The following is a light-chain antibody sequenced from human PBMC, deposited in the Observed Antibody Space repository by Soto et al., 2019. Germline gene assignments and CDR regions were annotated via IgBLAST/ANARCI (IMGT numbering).Light chain of an antibody. J-gene: IGKJ1*01. CDR2: KAS. Sequence: DIQMTQSPSTLSGSVGDRVTITCRASQTISSWLAWYQQKPGKAPKLLIYKASTLKSGVPSRFSGSGSGTEFTLTISSLQPDDFATYYCQQSYSTPRTFGQGTKVDIK. V-gene: IGKV1-5*03. CDR1: QTISSW. CDR3: QQSYSTPRT.